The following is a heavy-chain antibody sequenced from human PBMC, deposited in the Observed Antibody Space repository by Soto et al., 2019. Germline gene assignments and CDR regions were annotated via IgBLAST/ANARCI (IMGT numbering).Heavy chain of an antibody. Sequence: SETLSLTCTVSGGSISSSSYYWGWIRQPPGKGLEWIGSIYYSGSTYYNPSLKSRVTISVDTSKNQCSLKLSSVTAADTAVYNWASHFFGPNDVFNIWGKGKMVPVS. CDR2: IYYSGST. CDR3: ASHFFGPNDVFNI. D-gene: IGHD3-10*01. CDR1: GGSISSSSYY. J-gene: IGHJ3*02. V-gene: IGHV4-39*01.